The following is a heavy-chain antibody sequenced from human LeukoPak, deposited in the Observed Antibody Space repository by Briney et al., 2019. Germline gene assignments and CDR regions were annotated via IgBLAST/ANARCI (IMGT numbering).Heavy chain of an antibody. CDR1: GFTFSEHY. CDR2: ISDSSSII. V-gene: IGHV3-11*01. D-gene: IGHD3-10*01. CDR3: ARGITAYDS. J-gene: IGHJ4*02. Sequence: GGSLRLSCAASGFTFSEHYMSWIRQAPGKGLEWVSYISDSSSIIYYADSVKGRFTISRDNAKDSLYLQVNSLRAEDTAVYFCARGITAYDSWGQGTLVTVSS.